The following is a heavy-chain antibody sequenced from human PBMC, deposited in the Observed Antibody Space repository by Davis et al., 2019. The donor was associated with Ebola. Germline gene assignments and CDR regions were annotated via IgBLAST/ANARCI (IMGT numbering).Heavy chain of an antibody. CDR1: GYTFSNHA. Sequence: SVKVSCKASGYTFSNHAINWVRQAPGQGLEWMGEIIPIFGTPNYAQKFQGRVTIAADESTSTAYMDLSSLRSDDTAVYYCARGRDSSGYSDWYFDLWGRGTLVTVSS. CDR2: IIPIFGTP. V-gene: IGHV1-69*13. J-gene: IGHJ2*01. CDR3: ARGRDSSGYSDWYFDL. D-gene: IGHD3-22*01.